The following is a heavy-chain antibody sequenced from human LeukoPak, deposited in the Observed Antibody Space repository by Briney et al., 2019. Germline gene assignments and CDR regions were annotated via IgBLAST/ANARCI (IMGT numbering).Heavy chain of an antibody. V-gene: IGHV4-59*01. CDR2: IYYSGST. CDR1: GGSISSYY. Sequence: SETLSLTCTVSGGSISSYYWSWIRQPPGKGLEWIGYIYYSGSTNYNPSLKSRVTISVDTSKNQFSLKLSSVTAADTAVYYCARDGEYGTGSYYRGCFDYWGQGILVTVSS. J-gene: IGHJ4*02. CDR3: ARDGEYGTGSYYRGCFDY. D-gene: IGHD3-10*01.